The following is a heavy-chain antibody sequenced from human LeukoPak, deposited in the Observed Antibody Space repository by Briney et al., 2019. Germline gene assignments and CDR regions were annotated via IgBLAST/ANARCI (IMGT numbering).Heavy chain of an antibody. CDR1: GYTFTGYY. Sequence: ASVKVSCKASGYTFTGYYMHWVRQAPGQGLEWMGWINPNSGGTNYAQKFQGRVTMTRDTSISTAYMELRSLRSDDTAVYYCARDPHPHYDIGAGYFDYWGHGSLVSVSS. CDR3: ARDPHPHYDIGAGYFDY. D-gene: IGHD3-3*01. J-gene: IGHJ4*01. V-gene: IGHV1-2*02. CDR2: INPNSGGT.